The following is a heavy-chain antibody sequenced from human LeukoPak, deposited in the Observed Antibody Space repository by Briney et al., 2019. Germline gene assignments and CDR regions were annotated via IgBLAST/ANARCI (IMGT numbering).Heavy chain of an antibody. CDR2: INHSGST. CDR1: GGSFSGYY. J-gene: IGHJ4*02. D-gene: IGHD3-10*01. Sequence: SETLSLTCAVYGGSFSGYYWSWIRQPPGKGLEWIGEINHSGSTNYNPSLKSRLTISVDTSKNHFSLKLSPVTAADTAVYYCAREVYYYSSGSYYNFDYWGQGTLVTVSS. CDR3: AREVYYYSSGSYYNFDY. V-gene: IGHV4-34*01.